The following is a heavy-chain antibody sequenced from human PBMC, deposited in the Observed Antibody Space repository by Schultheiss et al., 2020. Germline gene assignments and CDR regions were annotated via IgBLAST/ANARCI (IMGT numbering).Heavy chain of an antibody. CDR2: IYYSGTT. CDR1: GGSISSYY. CDR3: GRGDDTFDY. Sequence: SETLSLTCTVSGGSISSYYWSWIRQPPGKGLEWIGYIYYSGTTSYNPSLKSRVTISVDTSKNQFSLKLSSVTAADTAVYYCGRGDDTFDYWGQGTLVTVSS. V-gene: IGHV4-59*01. J-gene: IGHJ4*02.